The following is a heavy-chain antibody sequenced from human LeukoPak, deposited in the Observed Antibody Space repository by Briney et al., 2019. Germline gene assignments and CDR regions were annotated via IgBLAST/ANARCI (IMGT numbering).Heavy chain of an antibody. Sequence: ASVKVSCKASGDTFTSYYMHWVRQAPGQGLEWMGIINPSGGSTSYAQKFQGRVTMTRDMSTSTVYMELSSLRSEDTAVYYCASKAHGGSYYDYWGQGTLVTVSS. CDR1: GDTFTSYY. CDR2: INPSGGST. V-gene: IGHV1-46*03. J-gene: IGHJ4*02. D-gene: IGHD1-26*01. CDR3: ASKAHGGSYYDY.